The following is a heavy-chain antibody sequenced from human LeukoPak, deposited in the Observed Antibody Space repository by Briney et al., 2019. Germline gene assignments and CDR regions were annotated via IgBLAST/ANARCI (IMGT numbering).Heavy chain of an antibody. Sequence: GESLKISCKGSGYSFTSYWIGWVRQMPGKGLEWMGIIYPGDSDTRYSPSFQGQVTISADKSISTAYLQWSSLKASDTAMYYCARTASGSSGDSYFDYWGQGTLVTVSS. CDR3: ARTASGSSGDSYFDY. D-gene: IGHD1-26*01. J-gene: IGHJ4*02. CDR1: GYSFTSYW. V-gene: IGHV5-51*01. CDR2: IYPGDSDT.